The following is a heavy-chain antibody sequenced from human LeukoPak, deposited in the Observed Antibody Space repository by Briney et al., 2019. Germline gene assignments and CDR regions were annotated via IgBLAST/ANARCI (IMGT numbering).Heavy chain of an antibody. Sequence: SETLSLTCTVSGGSISSGSYYWSWVRQPPGKGLEWIGYIYYSGSTNYHPSLKSRVTISVDTSKNQFSLKLSSVTAADTAVYYCARGKRIQTFDYWGQGTLVTVSS. CDR1: GGSISSGSYY. CDR2: IYYSGST. V-gene: IGHV4-61*01. D-gene: IGHD5-18*01. CDR3: ARGKRIQTFDY. J-gene: IGHJ4*02.